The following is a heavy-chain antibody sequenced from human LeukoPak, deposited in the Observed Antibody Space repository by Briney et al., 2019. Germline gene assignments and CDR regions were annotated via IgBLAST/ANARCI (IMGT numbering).Heavy chain of an antibody. J-gene: IGHJ4*02. CDR3: ARATGYCSSTSCYAPFDY. D-gene: IGHD2-2*01. V-gene: IGHV1-18*01. Sequence: ASVKVSCKASGYTFTSYGISWVRQAPGQGLEWMGWISAYNGNTNCAQKLQGRVTMTTDTSTNTAYMELRSLRSDDTAVYYCARATGYCSSTSCYAPFDYWGQGTLVTVSS. CDR1: GYTFTSYG. CDR2: ISAYNGNT.